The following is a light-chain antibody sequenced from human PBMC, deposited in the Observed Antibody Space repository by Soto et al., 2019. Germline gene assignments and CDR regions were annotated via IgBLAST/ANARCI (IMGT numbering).Light chain of an antibody. Sequence: DIQMAQSPSSLSASIGDRVTITCRTSQXXSSHLNWYQHKPGRAPKLLIFGASTLQFGVPSRFSGSGSGTDFTLTISGLHPEDFATYXXXXSYGTSRTFGQGTRLEVK. CDR3: XXSYGTSRT. CDR1: QXXSSH. J-gene: IGKJ2*01. V-gene: IGKV1-39*01. CDR2: GAS.